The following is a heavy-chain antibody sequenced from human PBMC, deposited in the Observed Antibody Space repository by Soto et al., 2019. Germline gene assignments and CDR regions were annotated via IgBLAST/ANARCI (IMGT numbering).Heavy chain of an antibody. J-gene: IGHJ4*02. CDR1: GYTFTGYY. Sequence: QVQLVQSGAEVKKPGASVKVSCKASGYTFTGYYMHWVRQAPGQGLEWMGWINPNSGGTNYAQKFQGRVTMTRDTSISTAYMELSRLRSDDTAVYYCVRGPSDHKLRLVEWPYGDYWGQGALVTVSS. D-gene: IGHD3-3*01. V-gene: IGHV1-2*02. CDR2: INPNSGGT. CDR3: VRGPSDHKLRLVEWPYGDY.